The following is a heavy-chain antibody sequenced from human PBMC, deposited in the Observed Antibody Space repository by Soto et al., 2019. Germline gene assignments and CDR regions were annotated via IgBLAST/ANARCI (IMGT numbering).Heavy chain of an antibody. CDR2: IDPSDSYT. J-gene: IGHJ6*02. D-gene: IGHD5-18*01. V-gene: IGHV5-10-1*01. CDR1: GYSFTSYW. Sequence: GESLKISCKGSGYSFTSYWISWVRLMPGKGLEWMGRIDPSDSYTNYSPSFQGHVTISADKSISTAYLQWSSLKASDTAMYYCASPSTIGYLHPYYYYGMDVWGQGTTVTVSS. CDR3: ASPSTIGYLHPYYYYGMDV.